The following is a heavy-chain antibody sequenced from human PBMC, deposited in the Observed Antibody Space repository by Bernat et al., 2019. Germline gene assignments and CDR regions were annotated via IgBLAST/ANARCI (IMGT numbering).Heavy chain of an antibody. D-gene: IGHD2-15*01. CDR2: IYSGGST. V-gene: IGHV3-66*01. Sequence: EVQLVESGGGLVQPGGSLRLSCAASGFTVSSNYMSWVRQAPGKGLEWVSVIYSGGSTYYADSVKGRFTISRDNSKNSLCLQMNSLRAEDTALYYCAKVTGAYCSGGSCYVDFWGQGTLVTVSS. CDR1: GFTVSSNY. J-gene: IGHJ4*02. CDR3: AKVTGAYCSGGSCYVDF.